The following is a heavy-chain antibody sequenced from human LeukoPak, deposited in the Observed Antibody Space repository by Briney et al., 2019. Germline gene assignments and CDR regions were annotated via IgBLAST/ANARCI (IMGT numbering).Heavy chain of an antibody. CDR3: AKGGASSPYTYIDV. J-gene: IGHJ6*04. V-gene: IGHV3-23*01. CDR1: GFTFSNHA. Sequence: GSLGLSCAASGFTFSNHAMSWVRQAPGKGLEWGSVIGDSGGSTYYADSVKGRFTISRDNSKNTLYLQMNSLRADATAVYHCAKGGASSPYTYIDVWGKGTTVIVSS. D-gene: IGHD6-6*01. CDR2: IGDSGGST.